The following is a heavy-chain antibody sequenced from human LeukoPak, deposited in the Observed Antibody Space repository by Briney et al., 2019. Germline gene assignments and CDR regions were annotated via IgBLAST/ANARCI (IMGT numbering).Heavy chain of an antibody. Sequence: PSETLSLTCTVSGGSISSSSYYWGWFRQPPGKGLEWIGSIYYSGSTYYNPSLKSRVTISVDTSKNQFSLKLSSVTAADTAVYYCARESTMTTVTSLDYWGQGTLVTVSS. CDR3: ARESTMTTVTSLDY. J-gene: IGHJ4*02. D-gene: IGHD4-17*01. V-gene: IGHV4-39*07. CDR2: IYYSGST. CDR1: GGSISSSSYY.